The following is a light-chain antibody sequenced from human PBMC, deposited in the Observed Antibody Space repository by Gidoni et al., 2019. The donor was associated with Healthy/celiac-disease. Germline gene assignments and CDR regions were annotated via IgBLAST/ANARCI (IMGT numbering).Light chain of an antibody. Sequence: QSAPTQPPSVSGAPWQRGTISCTGSSSNNGAGYDVHWYQHRPGTAPKLLIYGNNNRPSGVPDRFSGSKSGTSASLAITGLQAEDEADYYCKSYDSSLSGVVFGGGTKLTGL. CDR2: GNN. J-gene: IGLJ2*01. CDR3: KSYDSSLSGVV. V-gene: IGLV1-40*01. CDR1: SSNNGAGYD.